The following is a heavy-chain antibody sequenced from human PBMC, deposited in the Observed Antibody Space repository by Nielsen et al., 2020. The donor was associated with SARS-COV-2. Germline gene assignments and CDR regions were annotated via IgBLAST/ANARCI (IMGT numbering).Heavy chain of an antibody. V-gene: IGHV3-33*01. D-gene: IGHD2-15*01. J-gene: IGHJ6*02. Sequence: GESLKISCAASGFAFETYTMQWVRQAPGKGLEWVATIWRDGSNKYYADFVKGRVTISRDNSKNMQYLELSSLTAEDTAVYYCVRDGDRAGGYGMDVWGQGTTVTVSS. CDR2: IWRDGSNK. CDR1: GFAFETYT. CDR3: VRDGDRAGGYGMDV.